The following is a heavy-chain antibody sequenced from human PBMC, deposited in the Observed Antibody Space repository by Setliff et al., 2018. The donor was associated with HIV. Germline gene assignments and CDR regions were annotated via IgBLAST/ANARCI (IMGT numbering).Heavy chain of an antibody. CDR3: ARRGGYSYATGAFDI. CDR2: INPSGGSA. J-gene: IGHJ3*02. Sequence: GASVKVSCKASGYTFTSYYMHWVRQAPGQGLEWMGIINPSGGSASYAQKFQGRVTMTRDTSTSTVYMELSSLRSEDTAVYYCARRGGYSYATGAFDIWGQGTMVTVSS. CDR1: GYTFTSYY. D-gene: IGHD5-18*01. V-gene: IGHV1-46*01.